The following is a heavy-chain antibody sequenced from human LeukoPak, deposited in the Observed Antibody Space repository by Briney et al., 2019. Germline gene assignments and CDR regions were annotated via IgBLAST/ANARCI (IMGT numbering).Heavy chain of an antibody. V-gene: IGHV3-53*01. CDR3: ARGRDYFPIDY. J-gene: IGHJ4*02. D-gene: IGHD2/OR15-2a*01. CDR1: GFTVSSSH. CDR2: TYSGGNT. Sequence: GGSLRLSCAASGFTVSSSHMTWVRQTPGKGLVWVSVTYSGGNTDYADSVNGRFTISRDNSRNTLYIQMSSLRVEDTAIYYCARGRDYFPIDYWGQGTFVIVSS.